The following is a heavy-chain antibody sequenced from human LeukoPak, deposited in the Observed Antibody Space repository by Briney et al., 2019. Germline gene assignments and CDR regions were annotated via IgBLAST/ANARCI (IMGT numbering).Heavy chain of an antibody. CDR1: GGSISGYY. J-gene: IGHJ4*02. CDR3: ASPGPYYSETSGYLVF. Sequence: SETLSLTCTVSGGSISGYYWSWIRQPPGKGLEWIGYIYYSGSTNYNPSLKSRVTISVDTSKNHFSLSLSAVTAADTAVYYCASPGPYYSETSGYLVFWGQGILVTVSS. D-gene: IGHD3-22*01. V-gene: IGHV4-59*01. CDR2: IYYSGST.